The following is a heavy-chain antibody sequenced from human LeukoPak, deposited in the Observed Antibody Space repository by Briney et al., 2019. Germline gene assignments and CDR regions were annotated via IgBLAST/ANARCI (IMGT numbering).Heavy chain of an antibody. V-gene: IGHV4-34*01. Sequence: SETLSLTCAVYGGSFSGYYWSWIRQPPGKGLEWIGEINHSGSTNYNPSLKSRVTISVDTSKNQFSLQLSSVPAPHTAVHYCAGFRRTKRFYYYMAVWAKGPRSPSP. D-gene: IGHD1/OR15-1a*01. J-gene: IGHJ6*03. CDR1: GGSFSGYY. CDR2: INHSGST. CDR3: AGFRRTKRFYYYMAV.